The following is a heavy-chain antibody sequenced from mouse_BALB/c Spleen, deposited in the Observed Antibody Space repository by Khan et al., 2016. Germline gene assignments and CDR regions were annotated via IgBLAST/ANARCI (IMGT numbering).Heavy chain of an antibody. CDR2: ISDGGTYT. Sequence: EVELVESGGGLVKPGGSLRLSCAASGFTFSVYYLYWVRQTPEKRLEWVATISDGGTYTSYPDSVKGRFTISRENAKNILYLQMSSLKSEDTAMYYCARDRYGNHYYAMDYWGQGTSVTVSS. CDR1: GFTFSVYY. CDR3: ARDRYGNHYYAMDY. D-gene: IGHD2-1*01. J-gene: IGHJ4*01. V-gene: IGHV5-4*02.